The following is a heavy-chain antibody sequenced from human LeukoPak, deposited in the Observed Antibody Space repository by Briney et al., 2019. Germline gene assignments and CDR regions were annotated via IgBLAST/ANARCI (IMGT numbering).Heavy chain of an antibody. CDR3: AREGHSGSSIDY. D-gene: IGHD1-26*01. V-gene: IGHV1-2*02. CDR1: GYTFTGYY. Sequence: GSSVKVSCKASGYTFTGYYMHWVRQARGQGIEWMGWINPNSGGTNCAQKFQGRVTMTRDTSISTAYMELSRLRSDDTAVYYCAREGHSGSSIDYWGQGTLVTVSS. J-gene: IGHJ4*02. CDR2: INPNSGGT.